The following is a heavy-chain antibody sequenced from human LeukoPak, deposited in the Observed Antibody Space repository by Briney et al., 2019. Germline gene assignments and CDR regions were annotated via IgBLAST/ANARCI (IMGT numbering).Heavy chain of an antibody. CDR3: ARAWGGSGYYLSYFDY. CDR2: ISAYNGNT. CDR1: GYTFTSYG. Sequence: ASVKVFCKASGYTFTSYGISWVRQAPGQGLEWMGWISAYNGNTNYPQKLQGRVTMTTDTSTSTAYMELRSLRSDDTAVYYCARAWGGSGYYLSYFDYWGQGTLVTVSS. J-gene: IGHJ4*02. V-gene: IGHV1-18*01. D-gene: IGHD3-22*01.